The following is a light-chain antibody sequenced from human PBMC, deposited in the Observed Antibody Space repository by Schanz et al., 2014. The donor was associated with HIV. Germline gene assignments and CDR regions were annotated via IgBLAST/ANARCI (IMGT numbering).Light chain of an antibody. CDR2: GAS. CDR3: QQYNSWPPT. CDR1: QTINNN. J-gene: IGKJ1*01. V-gene: IGKV3-15*01. Sequence: EIVMTQSPATLSVSPGERATLSCRASQTINNNLAWYQQSPGQAPRLLFSGASTRATGVPARFSGSGSGTEFTLTISSLQSEGFAVYYCQQYNSWPPTFGQGTKVEIK.